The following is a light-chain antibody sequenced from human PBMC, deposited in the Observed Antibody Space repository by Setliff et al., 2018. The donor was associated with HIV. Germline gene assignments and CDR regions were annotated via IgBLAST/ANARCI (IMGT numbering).Light chain of an antibody. J-gene: IGLJ2*01. CDR2: SND. V-gene: IGLV1-44*01. CDR1: SSNIASNA. Sequence: QSVLTQPPSASGTPGQRVIISCSGSSSNIASNAVNWYQQLPGTAPKLLIYSNDQRPSGVPDRFSGSKSGTSASLAISGLQSEDEADYYCAPWDDSLNGVVFGGGTK. CDR3: APWDDSLNGVV.